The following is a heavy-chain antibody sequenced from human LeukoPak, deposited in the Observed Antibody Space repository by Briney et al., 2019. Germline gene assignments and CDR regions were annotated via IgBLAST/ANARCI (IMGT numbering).Heavy chain of an antibody. J-gene: IGHJ5*02. D-gene: IGHD3-3*01. CDR2: INHSGST. CDR1: GGSISNSSYN. CDR3: ARGGRITIFGVVMNNWFDP. Sequence: SETLSLTCTVSGGSISNSSYNWGWIRQPPGKGLEWIGEINHSGSTNYNPSLKSRVTISVDTSKNQFSLKLSSVSAADTAVYYCARGGRITIFGVVMNNWFDPWGQGTLVTVSS. V-gene: IGHV4-39*07.